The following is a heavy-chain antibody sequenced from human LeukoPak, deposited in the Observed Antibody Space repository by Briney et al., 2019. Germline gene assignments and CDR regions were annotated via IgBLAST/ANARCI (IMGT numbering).Heavy chain of an antibody. D-gene: IGHD4-17*01. J-gene: IGHJ4*02. CDR1: GDFLSGYY. CDR2: VYSNGDA. V-gene: IGHV4-4*07. CDR3: ASNGYYSVDY. Sequence: SETLSLTCTVSGDFLSGYYWAWIRQPAEKGLEWIGRVYSNGDAYYNPSLKSRLTLSIDTSKNQISLQLHSVIAADTAMYYCASNGYYSVDYWGQGTLVTVSS.